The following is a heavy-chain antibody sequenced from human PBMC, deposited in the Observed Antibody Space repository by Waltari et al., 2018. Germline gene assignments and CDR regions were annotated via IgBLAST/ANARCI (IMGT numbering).Heavy chain of an antibody. CDR3: ARGWEPPTWFDS. D-gene: IGHD1-26*01. CDR2: ISRSSSDS. CDR1: GLTFTKYS. J-gene: IGHJ5*01. V-gene: IGHV3-21*02. Sequence: EVQLVESGGGLVKPGGSLRLSCAASGLTFTKYSMHWIRQTPGKGLEWVSAISRSSSDSYYADSVRGRFTISRDNANNSLTLQMHSLRAEDTGLYYCARGWEPPTWFDSWGQGTLVTVSS.